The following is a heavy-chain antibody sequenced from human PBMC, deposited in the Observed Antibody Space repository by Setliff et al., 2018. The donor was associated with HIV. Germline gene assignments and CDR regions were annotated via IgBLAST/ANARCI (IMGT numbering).Heavy chain of an antibody. V-gene: IGHV4-4*07. CDR2: IYSSGTT. D-gene: IGHD1-1*01. CDR1: GGSVTSYL. Sequence: SETLSLTCSISGGSVTSYLWHWFRQPAGRGLEWIGHIYSSGTTRFNPSLKSRVSISVDTSKNQFSLNLKSVTAADTAVFYCARDWNHYFYYMDVWGKGTTVTVSS. CDR3: ARDWNHYFYYMDV. J-gene: IGHJ6*03.